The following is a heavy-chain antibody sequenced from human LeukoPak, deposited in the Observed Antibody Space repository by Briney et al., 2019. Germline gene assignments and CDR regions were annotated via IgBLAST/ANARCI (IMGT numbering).Heavy chain of an antibody. J-gene: IGHJ3*02. D-gene: IGHD3-22*01. CDR1: GGSISSSSYC. CDR2: IYYSGST. CDR3: ASVYDSSGYSAFDI. Sequence: PSETLSLTCTVSGGSISSSSYCWGWIRQPPGKGLEWIGYIYYSGSTNYNPSLKSRVTISVDTSKNQFSLKLSSVTAADTAVYYCASVYDSSGYSAFDIWGQGTMVTVSS. V-gene: IGHV4-61*05.